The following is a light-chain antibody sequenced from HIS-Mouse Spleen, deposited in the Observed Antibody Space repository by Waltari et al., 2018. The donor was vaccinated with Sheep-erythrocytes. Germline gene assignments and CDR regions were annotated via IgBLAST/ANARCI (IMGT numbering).Light chain of an antibody. J-gene: IGKJ5*01. CDR3: QDANRLRIT. V-gene: IGKV1-12*01. Sequence: DIQFTQSPSSLSASVGDRVTITCRVSQGISSYLNGYRQKPGKGPKRLIYAASSLQSGVPSRFSGSRSGTCFSLSISIRQPEVFASYYSQDANRLRITVRQGTRLEIK. CDR2: AAS. CDR1: QGISSY.